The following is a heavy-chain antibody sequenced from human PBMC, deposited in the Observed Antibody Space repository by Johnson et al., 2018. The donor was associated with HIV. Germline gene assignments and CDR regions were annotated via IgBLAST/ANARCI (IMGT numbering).Heavy chain of an antibody. CDR2: IKSKTDGGTT. D-gene: IGHD2-15*01. CDR1: GFTFNNAW. CDR3: STGDIVVVVGAILLPLHDAFDI. J-gene: IGHJ3*02. V-gene: IGHV3-15*01. Sequence: VQLVESGGGLVKPGGSLRLSCAASGFTFNNAWMNWVRQAPGKGLAWVGRIKSKTDGGTTDYATPVKGRFTISRDDSKSTLHLQMNSLKTEDTAVYYCSTGDIVVVVGAILLPLHDAFDIWGQGTMVTVSS.